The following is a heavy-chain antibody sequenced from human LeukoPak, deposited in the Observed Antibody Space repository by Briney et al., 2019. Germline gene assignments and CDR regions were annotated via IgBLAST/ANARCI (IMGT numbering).Heavy chain of an antibody. CDR1: GGTLSSYA. V-gene: IGHV1-69*01. D-gene: IGHD3-3*01. Sequence: GSSVKVSCKASGGTLSSYAISWVRQAPGQGLEWMGGIIPIFGTANYAQKFQGRVTITADESTSTAYMELSSLRSEDTAVYYCARDRELKTYYDFWSGYRIWGQGTMVTVSS. CDR2: IIPIFGTA. J-gene: IGHJ3*02. CDR3: ARDRELKTYYDFWSGYRI.